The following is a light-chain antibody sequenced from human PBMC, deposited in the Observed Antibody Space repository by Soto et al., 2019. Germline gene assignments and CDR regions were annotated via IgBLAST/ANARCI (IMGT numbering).Light chain of an antibody. Sequence: QSVLTQPASVSGSPGQSITISCTGTSTDVGGYNYVSWYQQHPGKAPKLMIYDVTSRPSGVSNRFSGSKSGNTASLIISGXQADDEADYYCISYTSSDTYVFGTGTKVTVL. J-gene: IGLJ1*01. CDR3: ISYTSSDTYV. V-gene: IGLV2-14*01. CDR1: STDVGGYNY. CDR2: DVT.